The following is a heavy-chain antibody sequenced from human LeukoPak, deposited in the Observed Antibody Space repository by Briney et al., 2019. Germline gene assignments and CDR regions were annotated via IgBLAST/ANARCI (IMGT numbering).Heavy chain of an antibody. V-gene: IGHV3-74*01. D-gene: IGHD6-13*01. CDR2: INGDGTRT. Sequence: WVSRINGDGTRTDYADSVKGRFIISRDNAKNTVYLQMNSLRAEDTALYYCARDLHVAAADYWGQGTLVTVSS. CDR3: ARDLHVAAADY. J-gene: IGHJ4*02.